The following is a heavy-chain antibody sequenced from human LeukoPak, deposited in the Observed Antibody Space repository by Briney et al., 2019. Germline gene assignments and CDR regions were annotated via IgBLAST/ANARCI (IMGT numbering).Heavy chain of an antibody. J-gene: IGHJ4*02. V-gene: IGHV3-48*01. CDR3: ATTGYSSGFDY. CDR2: IRSSSTNI. D-gene: IGHD6-19*01. CDR1: GFTFSSYS. Sequence: GGSLRLSCVASGFTFSSYSMNWVRQAPGKGLEWVSYIRSSSTNIYYADSVKGRFTISRDNAKNSLYLQMNSLRAEDTAVYYCATTGYSSGFDYWGQGTLVTVSS.